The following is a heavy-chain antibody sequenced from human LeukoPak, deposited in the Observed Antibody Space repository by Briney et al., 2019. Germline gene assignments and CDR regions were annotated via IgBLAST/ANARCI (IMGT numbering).Heavy chain of an antibody. J-gene: IGHJ4*02. Sequence: GGSLRLSCAASGFTVTSNYMSWVRQAPGKGLEWVSVIYSGGIIHYADSVKGRFTISRDNAKNSLYLQMNSLRAEDTAIYYCAREDDWNYEDYWGQGTLVTVSS. V-gene: IGHV3-66*01. CDR2: IYSGGII. CDR1: GFTVTSNY. D-gene: IGHD1-7*01. CDR3: AREDDWNYEDY.